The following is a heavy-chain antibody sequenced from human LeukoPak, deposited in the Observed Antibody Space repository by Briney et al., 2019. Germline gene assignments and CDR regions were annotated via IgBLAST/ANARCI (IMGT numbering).Heavy chain of an antibody. CDR1: GFTFSDYY. D-gene: IGHD3-10*01. CDR3: VNSGSSPCLDL. CDR2: ISSSGSTI. J-gene: IGHJ5*02. V-gene: IGHV3-11*01. Sequence: GGSLRLSCAASGFTFSDYYMSWIRRAPGKGLEWVSYISSSGSTIYYADSVKGRFTISRDNAKNSLYLQMNSLRAEDTAVYYSVNSGSSPCLDLWGQGTLVTVSS.